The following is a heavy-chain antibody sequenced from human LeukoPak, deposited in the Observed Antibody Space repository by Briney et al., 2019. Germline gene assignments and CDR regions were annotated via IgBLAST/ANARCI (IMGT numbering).Heavy chain of an antibody. V-gene: IGHV3-48*03. Sequence: GGSLRLSCAASGFTFNTYDINWVRQAPGKGLEWVSYISGSGRTIYYADSVKGRFTISRDNAKKSLYLQMNSLRAEDTAVYYCARDRGMDDYWGQGTLVTVSS. CDR2: ISGSGRTI. D-gene: IGHD1-14*01. CDR3: ARDRGMDDY. J-gene: IGHJ4*02. CDR1: GFTFNTYD.